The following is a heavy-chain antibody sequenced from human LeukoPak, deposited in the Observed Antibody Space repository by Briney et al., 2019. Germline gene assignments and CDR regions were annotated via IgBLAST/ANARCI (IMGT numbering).Heavy chain of an antibody. V-gene: IGHV3-7*01. CDR2: IKQDGSEK. J-gene: IGHJ4*02. CDR1: GFTFSSYW. Sequence: GGSLRLSCAASGFTFSSYWMSWVRQAPGKGLEWVANIKQDGSEKYYVDSVKGRFTISRDNAKNSLYLQMSSLRAEDTAVYYCARDVYYYDSSGYYHDYWGQGTLVTVSS. D-gene: IGHD3-22*01. CDR3: ARDVYYYDSSGYYHDY.